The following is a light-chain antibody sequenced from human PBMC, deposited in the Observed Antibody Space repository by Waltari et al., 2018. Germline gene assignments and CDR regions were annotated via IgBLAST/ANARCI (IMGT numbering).Light chain of an antibody. CDR2: EVT. CDR1: SSDVGSYNL. V-gene: IGLV2-23*02. J-gene: IGLJ1*01. CDR3: CSYAGLGIYV. Sequence: QSGLTQPASVSGSPGQSITIPCTGTSSDVGSYNLVSWYQQYPGKSPQLMVYEVTKRATGVADRFSGSKSGNTASLTIYGLQSEDEADYYCCSYAGLGIYVFGTGTKVTVL.